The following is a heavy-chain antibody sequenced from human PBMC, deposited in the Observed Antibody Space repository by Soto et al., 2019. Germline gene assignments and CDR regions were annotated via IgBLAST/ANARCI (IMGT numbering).Heavy chain of an antibody. Sequence: LILSCAISGFSVSSNYRSWVRQAPVELLDWVSVHYSGGSTYYADSVQGRLTISRDKSNNTLYLQMRRVRAEDTAVYFCARHRHPRGTVGATSPLDPWGQGTQVTVSS. CDR2: HYSGGST. V-gene: IGHV3-53*01. CDR1: GFSVSSNY. J-gene: IGHJ5*02. CDR3: ARHRHPRGTVGATSPLDP. D-gene: IGHD1-26*01.